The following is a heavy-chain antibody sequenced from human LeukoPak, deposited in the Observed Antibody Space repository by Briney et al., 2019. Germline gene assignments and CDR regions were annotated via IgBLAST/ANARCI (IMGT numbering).Heavy chain of an antibody. Sequence: ASVKVSCKAFGYTFTGYYMHWVRQAPGQGLEWMGWINPNSGGTNYAQKLQGRVTMTRDTSISTAYMELSRLRSDDTAVYYCARGLKQWLVRDWGPWFDPWGQGTLVTVSS. CDR1: GYTFTGYY. D-gene: IGHD6-19*01. V-gene: IGHV1-2*02. J-gene: IGHJ5*02. CDR3: ARGLKQWLVRDWGPWFDP. CDR2: INPNSGGT.